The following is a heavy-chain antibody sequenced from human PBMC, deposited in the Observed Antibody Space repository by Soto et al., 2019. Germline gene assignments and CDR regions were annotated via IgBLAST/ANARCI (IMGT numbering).Heavy chain of an antibody. V-gene: IGHV1-2*04. J-gene: IGHJ3*02. D-gene: IGHD2-15*01. CDR3: ARGMSCSGGSCLGAFDI. Sequence: ASVKVSCKASGYNFTGYYMHWVRQAPGQGLEWMGWINPNSGGTNYAQKFQGWVTMTRETSISTAYMELSRLRSDDTAVYYCARGMSCSGGSCLGAFDIWGQGTMVTVSS. CDR2: INPNSGGT. CDR1: GYNFTGYY.